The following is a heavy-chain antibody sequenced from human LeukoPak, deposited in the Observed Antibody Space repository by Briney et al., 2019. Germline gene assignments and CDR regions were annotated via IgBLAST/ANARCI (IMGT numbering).Heavy chain of an antibody. CDR3: ARGRYYYGSGRAPLVY. Sequence: ASVKVSCKASGGTFSSYAISWVRQAPGQGLEWMGWINPNSGGTNYAQKFQGRVTMTRDTSISTAYMELSRLRSDDTAVYYCARGRYYYGSGRAPLVYWGQGTLVTVSS. D-gene: IGHD3-10*01. J-gene: IGHJ4*02. CDR2: INPNSGGT. V-gene: IGHV1-2*02. CDR1: GGTFSSYA.